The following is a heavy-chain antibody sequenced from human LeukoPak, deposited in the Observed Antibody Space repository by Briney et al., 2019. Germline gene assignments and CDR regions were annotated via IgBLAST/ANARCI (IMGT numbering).Heavy chain of an antibody. J-gene: IGHJ6*02. CDR2: IWYDGSNK. D-gene: IGHD3-3*01. CDR1: GFTFSSYG. V-gene: IGHV3-33*01. CDR3: ARDATYYDFWSGYYHPGLYYGMDV. Sequence: PGGSLRLSCAASGFTFSSYGMHWVRQAPGKGLEWVAVIWYDGSNKYYADSVKGRFTISRDNSKNTLYLQMNSLRAEDTAVYYCARDATYYDFWSGYYHPGLYYGMDVWGQGTTVTVSS.